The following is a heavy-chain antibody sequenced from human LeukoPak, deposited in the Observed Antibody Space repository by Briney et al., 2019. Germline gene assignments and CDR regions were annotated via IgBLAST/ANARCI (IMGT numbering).Heavy chain of an antibody. V-gene: IGHV4-38-2*02. Sequence: PSETLSLTCTVSGYPIGLDYYWVWIRQAPGRGLQWIGGFHRGRIQYNSALKSRVTISIDSSKNQFSLRMWPVTAADTAFYFCARAPSSYESGNGYPNLGWLDPWGQGAPVTVSS. CDR2: FHRGRI. D-gene: IGHD5-24*01. CDR1: GYPIGLDYY. CDR3: ARAPSSYESGNGYPNLGWLDP. J-gene: IGHJ5*02.